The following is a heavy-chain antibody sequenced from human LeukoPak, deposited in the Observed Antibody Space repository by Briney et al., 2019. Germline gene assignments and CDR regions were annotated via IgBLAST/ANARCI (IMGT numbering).Heavy chain of an antibody. V-gene: IGHV4-34*01. CDR3: ARGRPSRRGYYDSSGYYYIAYYFDY. D-gene: IGHD3-22*01. Sequence: KASETLSLTCAVYGGSFSGYYWSWIRQPPGKGLEWIGEINHSGSTNYNPSLKSRVTISVAPSKNQFSLKLSSVTAADTAVYYCARGRPSRRGYYDSSGYYYIAYYFDYWGQGTLVTVSS. J-gene: IGHJ4*02. CDR1: GGSFSGYY. CDR2: INHSGST.